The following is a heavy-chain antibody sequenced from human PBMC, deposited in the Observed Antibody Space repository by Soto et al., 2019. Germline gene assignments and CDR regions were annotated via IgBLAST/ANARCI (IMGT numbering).Heavy chain of an antibody. D-gene: IGHD6-13*01. V-gene: IGHV4-30-4*08. J-gene: IGHJ5*02. CDR3: ARDRTCSSWYGMTSWFDP. CDR2: IYYSGST. CDR1: GGSISSGGYY. Sequence: SETLSLTCTVSGGSISSGGYYWSWIRQHPGKGLEWIGYIYYSGSTYYNPSLKSRVTISVDTSKNQFSLKLSSVTAADTAVYYCARDRTCSSWYGMTSWFDPWGQGTLVTVSS.